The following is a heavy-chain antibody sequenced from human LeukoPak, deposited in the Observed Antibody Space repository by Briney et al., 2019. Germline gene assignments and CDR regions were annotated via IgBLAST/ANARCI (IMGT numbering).Heavy chain of an antibody. V-gene: IGHV3-23*01. D-gene: IGHD3-3*01. Sequence: PGGSLRLSCAASGFIFSNYAIGWVRQAPGKGLEWLAGIGGGGDSTDYADSLKGRFTISRDTSKNTVYLQMTSLRGEDTAVYYCAKGAYYDFWSGYTLDYWGQGTLVTVSS. CDR1: GFIFSNYA. J-gene: IGHJ4*02. CDR2: IGGGGDST. CDR3: AKGAYYDFWSGYTLDY.